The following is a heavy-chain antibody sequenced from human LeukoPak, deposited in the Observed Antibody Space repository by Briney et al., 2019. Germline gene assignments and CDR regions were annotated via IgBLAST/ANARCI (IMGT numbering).Heavy chain of an antibody. V-gene: IGHV3-15*01. D-gene: IGHD3-10*01. CDR1: GFSISNDW. Sequence: GGSLRLSCAASGFSISNDWMSWVRQAPGKGLEWVARVKSRSAGETTDYAAPVKGRFTISRDDSKNTLYLQMNSLKTEDTAVYYCTLIQGWGSGSYYRDFWGQEALVTVSS. CDR3: TLIQGWGSGSYYRDF. J-gene: IGHJ4*02. CDR2: VKSRSAGETT.